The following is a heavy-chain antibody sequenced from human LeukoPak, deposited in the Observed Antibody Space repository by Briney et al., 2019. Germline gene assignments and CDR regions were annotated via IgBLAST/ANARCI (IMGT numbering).Heavy chain of an antibody. D-gene: IGHD3-10*01. CDR2: IDQDGSRK. CDR3: ARDYYGSGIPHGMDV. J-gene: IGHJ6*02. V-gene: IGHV3-7*01. CDR1: GFTFRSYW. Sequence: GGSLRLSCAASGFTFRSYWMSWVRQAPGKGLEWVGNIDQDGSRKYSVDSVKGRFTISRDNAKNSLHLQMNSLRVEDTAVYYCARDYYGSGIPHGMDVWGQGATITVS.